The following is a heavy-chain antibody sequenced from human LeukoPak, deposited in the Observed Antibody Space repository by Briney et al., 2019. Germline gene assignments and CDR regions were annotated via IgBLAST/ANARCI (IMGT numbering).Heavy chain of an antibody. J-gene: IGHJ3*02. CDR3: ATEDMAAYDLTFDI. V-gene: IGHV1-24*01. CDR2: FDLEDGET. Sequence: AAVTVSCKDSGYTLTELSMHWVRQAPGEGLEWMGGFDLEDGETIYAQKFQGRVTMTEDTSTDTAYMELSSLRSEDTAVYNCATEDMAAYDLTFDIWGQGTMVTGSS. D-gene: IGHD5-24*01. CDR1: GYTLTELS.